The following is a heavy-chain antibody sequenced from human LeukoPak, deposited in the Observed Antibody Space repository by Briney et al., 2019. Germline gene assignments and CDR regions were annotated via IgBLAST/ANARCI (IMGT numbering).Heavy chain of an antibody. J-gene: IGHJ3*02. Sequence: GASLKISCKGSGYSFTSYWISWVRPMPGKGLEWMGRVDPSDSYTNYSPSFQGHVTISADKSISTAYLQWSSLKASDTAMYYCARRTGYCSSTSCYGRLAFDIWGQGTMVTVSS. D-gene: IGHD2-2*01. CDR3: ARRTGYCSSTSCYGRLAFDI. CDR1: GYSFTSYW. CDR2: VDPSDSYT. V-gene: IGHV5-10-1*01.